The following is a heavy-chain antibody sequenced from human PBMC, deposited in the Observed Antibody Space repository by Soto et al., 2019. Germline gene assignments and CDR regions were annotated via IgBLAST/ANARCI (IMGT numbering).Heavy chain of an antibody. J-gene: IGHJ4*02. CDR1: GFTFSSYA. CDR2: ISNRGSLT. D-gene: IGHD1-26*01. CDR3: AKDWGDTGTYYVDY. V-gene: IGHV3-23*01. Sequence: EVQLLESGGGLVQPGGSLRLSCAASGFTFSSYAMNWVRQAPGKGLEWVSAISNRGSLTYNADSVKGRFTISRDNSKNTLYLQMNSLRAEDTAVYYCAKDWGDTGTYYVDYWGQGTLVTVSS.